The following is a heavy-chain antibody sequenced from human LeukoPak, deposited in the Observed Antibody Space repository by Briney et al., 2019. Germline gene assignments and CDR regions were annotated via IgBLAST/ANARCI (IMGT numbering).Heavy chain of an antibody. V-gene: IGHV1-69*13. Sequence: GASVKVSCKASGGTFSSYAISWVRQAPGQGLEWMGGIIPIFGTANYAQKFQGRVTITADESTSTAYMEPSSLRSEDTAVYYCARSGSYYAADDAFDIWGQGTMVTVSS. CDR1: GGTFSSYA. CDR2: IIPIFGTA. CDR3: ARSGSYYAADDAFDI. J-gene: IGHJ3*02. D-gene: IGHD1-26*01.